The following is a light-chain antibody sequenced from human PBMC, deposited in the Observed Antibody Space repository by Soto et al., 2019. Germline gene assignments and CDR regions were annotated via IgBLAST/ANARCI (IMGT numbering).Light chain of an antibody. V-gene: IGLV1-40*01. CDR3: QSYDSSLSVSYV. CDR1: SSNIGAGYD. CDR2: GNS. J-gene: IGLJ1*01. Sequence: QAVVTQPPSVSGAPGQRVTISCTGSSSNIGAGYDVHWYQQLPGTAPKLLIYGNSNRPSGVPDRFSGSKSGTSASLAITGLQAEEEADYYCQSYDSSLSVSYVFGTGTKVTVL.